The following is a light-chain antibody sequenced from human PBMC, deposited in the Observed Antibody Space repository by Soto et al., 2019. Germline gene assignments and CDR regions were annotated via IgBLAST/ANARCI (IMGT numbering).Light chain of an antibody. CDR2: GAS. J-gene: IGKJ2*01. V-gene: IGKV1-17*01. CDR1: RGIRND. CDR3: LQHNSYPYT. Sequence: DIQMTQSPVSLSASVGDRVIITCRASRGIRNDLGWFQQRPGKAPKRLIYGASSLQSGAPPRFSGTGSGTEFTLTITSLQPEDVATYYCLQHNSYPYTFGQGTKLEIK.